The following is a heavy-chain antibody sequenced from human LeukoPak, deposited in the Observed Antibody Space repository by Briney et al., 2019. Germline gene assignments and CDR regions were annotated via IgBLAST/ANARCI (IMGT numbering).Heavy chain of an antibody. CDR3: ARETSVAGFASGLGFNY. D-gene: IGHD6-19*01. CDR1: GASLSGWH. J-gene: IGHJ4*02. V-gene: IGHV4-59*01. CDR2: VYGSGYT. Sequence: PETPSLTRTVSGASLSGWHWSWIRQPPRKGLEWIGYVYGSGYTNYNPPLKSRVTISIDTSKNHFSLKLTSVTAAHTATYYSARETSVAGFASGLGFNYWGQGILGTASS.